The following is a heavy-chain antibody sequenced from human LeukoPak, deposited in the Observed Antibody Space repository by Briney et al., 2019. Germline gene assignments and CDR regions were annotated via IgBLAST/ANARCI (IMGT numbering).Heavy chain of an antibody. CDR1: GFILSDYY. CDR3: AIYYDSSGSIDH. D-gene: IGHD3-22*01. V-gene: IGHV3-11*01. Sequence: GGSLRLSCAASGFILSDYYMTWIRQTPGKGLEWLSYISDSGSTINYADSVKGRLTISRDNAKKSLFLQVNSLRAEDTAVYYCAIYYDSSGSIDHWGQGTLVTVSS. CDR2: ISDSGSTI. J-gene: IGHJ4*02.